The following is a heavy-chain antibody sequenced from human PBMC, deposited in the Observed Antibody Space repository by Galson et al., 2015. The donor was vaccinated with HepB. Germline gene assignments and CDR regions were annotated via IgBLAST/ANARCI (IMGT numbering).Heavy chain of an antibody. CDR1: GFTFSSYG. V-gene: IGHV3-30*03. CDR3: AIMEGYYDSSGSNNFDY. CDR2: ISYDGSNK. D-gene: IGHD3-22*01. J-gene: IGHJ4*02. Sequence: SLRLSCAASGFTFSSYGMHWVRQAPGKGLEWVAVISYDGSNKYYADSVKGRFTISRDNSKNTLYLQMNSLRAEDTAVYYCAIMEGYYDSSGSNNFDYWGQGTLVTVSS.